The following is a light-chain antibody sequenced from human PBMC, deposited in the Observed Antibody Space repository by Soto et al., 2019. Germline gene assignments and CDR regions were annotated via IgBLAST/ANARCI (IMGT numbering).Light chain of an antibody. CDR2: ASS. J-gene: IGKJ1*01. V-gene: IGKV1-39*01. Sequence: DIQMTQSPSSLSASVGDRVTISCRASQRISNYLNWYQQKLGKAPKLLIYASSTLQSGVPSRFSGSGSGTDFTLTISSLQPEDFGTYYCQQSFSTPRTFGQGTKVDNK. CDR1: QRISNY. CDR3: QQSFSTPRT.